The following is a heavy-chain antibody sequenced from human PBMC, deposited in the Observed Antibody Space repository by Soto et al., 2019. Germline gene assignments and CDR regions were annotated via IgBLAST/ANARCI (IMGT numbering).Heavy chain of an antibody. D-gene: IGHD2-15*01. CDR1: GFKFNSYT. V-gene: IGHV3-23*01. CDR3: AKPVVVDTIYYYYMDV. J-gene: IGHJ6*03. CDR2: IRGDGSST. Sequence: EVQLLESGGGLVQPGGSLRLSCAASGFKFNSYTMGWVRQAPGKGLVWVSAIRGDGSSTYYADFVKGRFTISRDNSKNTLYLQMNRLRAEDTAVYYCAKPVVVDTIYYYYMDVWGRGTTVTASS.